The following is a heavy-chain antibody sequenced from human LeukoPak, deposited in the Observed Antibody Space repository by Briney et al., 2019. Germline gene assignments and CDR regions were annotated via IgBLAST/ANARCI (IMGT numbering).Heavy chain of an antibody. CDR1: GYTFTGYY. D-gene: IGHD6-13*01. V-gene: IGHV1-2*06. J-gene: IGHJ4*02. Sequence: ASVKVSCKASGYTFTGYYMHWVRQAPGQGLEWMGRINPNSGGTNYAQKFQGRVTMTRDTSISTAYMELSRLRSDDTAVYYCARDDRTIAAAGTPDYWGQGTLVTVSS. CDR2: INPNSGGT. CDR3: ARDDRTIAAAGTPDY.